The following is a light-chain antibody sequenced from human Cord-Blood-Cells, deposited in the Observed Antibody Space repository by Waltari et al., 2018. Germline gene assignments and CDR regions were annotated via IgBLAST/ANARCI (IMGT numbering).Light chain of an antibody. CDR3: CSYAGSSTNYV. CDR2: EGS. V-gene: IGLV2-23*01. Sequence: QSALTQPASVSGSPGQSITISCTGTSSDVGSYHLVLWYQQHPGKAPKLMIYEGSKRPSGVSNRFSGSKSGNTASLTISGLQAEDEADYYCCSYAGSSTNYVFGTGTKVTVL. CDR1: SSDVGSYHL. J-gene: IGLJ1*01.